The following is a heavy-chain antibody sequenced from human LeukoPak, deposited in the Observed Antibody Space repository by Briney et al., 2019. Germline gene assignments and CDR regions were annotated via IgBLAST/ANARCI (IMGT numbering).Heavy chain of an antibody. D-gene: IGHD5-18*01. CDR3: ARSRSGYSYDHAAFDI. V-gene: IGHV4-59*01. CDR1: DGSISNYY. Sequence: SETLSLTCTVPDGSISNYYWSWIRQLPGTGLEWIAYIDYRGSTTYNPSLKSRVTISVDTSRNQFSLKLSSVTAADTAVYYCARSRSGYSYDHAAFDIWGQGTMVTVSS. J-gene: IGHJ3*02. CDR2: IDYRGST.